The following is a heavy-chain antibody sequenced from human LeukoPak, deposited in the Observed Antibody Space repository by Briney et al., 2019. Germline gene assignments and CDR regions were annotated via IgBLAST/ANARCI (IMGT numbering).Heavy chain of an antibody. CDR2: IYYSGST. CDR1: GGSISSYY. Sequence: SETLSLTCTVSGGSISSYYWSWIRQPPGKGLEWIGYIYYSGSTNYNPSLKSRVTISVDTSKNQFSLKLSSVTAADTAVYYCARSTTVLNRFGPWGQGTLVTVSS. D-gene: IGHD5/OR15-5a*01. CDR3: ARSTTVLNRFGP. J-gene: IGHJ5*02. V-gene: IGHV4-59*08.